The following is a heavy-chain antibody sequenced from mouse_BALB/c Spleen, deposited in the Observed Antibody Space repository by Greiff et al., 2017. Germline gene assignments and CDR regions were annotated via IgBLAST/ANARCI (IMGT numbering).Heavy chain of an antibody. CDR3: AREGSTMITPWFAY. Sequence: EVQLVESGGGLVQPGGSRKLSCAASGFTFSDYGMAWVRQAPGKGPEWVAFISNLAYSIYYADTVTGRFTISRENAKNTLYLEMSSLRSEDTAMCYCAREGSTMITPWFAYWGQGTTLTVSS. D-gene: IGHD2-4*01. V-gene: IGHV5-15*02. CDR2: ISNLAYSI. CDR1: GFTFSDYG. J-gene: IGHJ2*01.